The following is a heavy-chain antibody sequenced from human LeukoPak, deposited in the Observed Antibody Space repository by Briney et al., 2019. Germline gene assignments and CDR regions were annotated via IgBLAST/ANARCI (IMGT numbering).Heavy chain of an antibody. CDR3: ARGEYDSSAYWGYYFEN. CDR2: IYYSGST. J-gene: IGHJ4*02. Sequence: SETLSLTCTVSGGSISSYYWSWIRQPPGKGLEWIGYIYYSGSTNYNPSLKSRVTISVDTSKNQFSLNLSSVTAADTAVYYCARGEYDSSAYWGYYFENWGQGTLVTVSS. D-gene: IGHD3-22*01. V-gene: IGHV4-59*12. CDR1: GGSISSYY.